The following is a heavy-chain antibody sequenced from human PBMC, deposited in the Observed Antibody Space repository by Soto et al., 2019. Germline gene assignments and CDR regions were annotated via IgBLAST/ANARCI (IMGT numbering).Heavy chain of an antibody. D-gene: IGHD2-2*01. CDR1: GFTFSSYA. V-gene: IGHV3-23*01. J-gene: IGHJ4*02. Sequence: EVQVLESGGGLVQPGGSLRLSCAASGFTFSSYAMSWVRQAPXQGLGWVSAISGSCRNPYYADSVKGLFTISGDNSKNALYLQMNCLRAEYTALYYWAKTASMTSRDGCDRWGQGTLVTVSS. CDR2: ISGSCRNP. CDR3: AKTASMTSRDGCDR.